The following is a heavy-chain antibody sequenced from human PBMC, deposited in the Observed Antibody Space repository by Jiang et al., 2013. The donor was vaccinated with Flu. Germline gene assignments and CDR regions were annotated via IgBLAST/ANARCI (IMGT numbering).Heavy chain of an antibody. CDR1: GFTFSTYD. CDR3: AKSSSRSGYGRVDLDY. D-gene: IGHD6-6*01. Sequence: VQLLESGGGLVQPGGSLRLSCAASGFTFSTYDMNWVRQAPGKGLEWVSTLTGNTGNTYYADSVRGRFTISRDNSQNMLYLQMDSLRAEDTAFYYCAKSSSRSGYGRVDLDYWGQGALVTVSS. J-gene: IGHJ4*02. CDR2: LTGNTGNT. V-gene: IGHV3-23*01.